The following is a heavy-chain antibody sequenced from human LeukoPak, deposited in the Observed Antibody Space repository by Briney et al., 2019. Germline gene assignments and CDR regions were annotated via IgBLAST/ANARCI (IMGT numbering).Heavy chain of an antibody. CDR1: GFTFSSYA. CDR2: ISGSGDST. D-gene: IGHD2-15*01. Sequence: HPGGSLRLSCAASGFTFSSYAMSWVRQALGKVLEWVSAISGSGDSTYYADSVKGRFTISRDNSKNTLYLQMNSLRAEDTAVYYCGRDGGNRWFDFWGQGTLVTVSS. V-gene: IGHV3-23*01. J-gene: IGHJ4*02. CDR3: GRDGGNRWFDF.